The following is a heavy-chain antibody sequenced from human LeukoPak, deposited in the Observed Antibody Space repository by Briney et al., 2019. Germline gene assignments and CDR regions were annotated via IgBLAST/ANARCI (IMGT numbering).Heavy chain of an antibody. Sequence: SETLSLTCTVSGGSISSYYWSWIRQPAGKGLEWIGRIYTSGSTNYNPSLKSRVTMSVDTSKNQFSLKLSSVTAADTAVYYCARDGCSSTSCYTYEYFQHWGQGTLSPSPQ. CDR3: ARDGCSSTSCYTYEYFQH. V-gene: IGHV4-4*07. CDR1: GGSISSYY. J-gene: IGHJ1*01. CDR2: IYTSGST. D-gene: IGHD2-2*02.